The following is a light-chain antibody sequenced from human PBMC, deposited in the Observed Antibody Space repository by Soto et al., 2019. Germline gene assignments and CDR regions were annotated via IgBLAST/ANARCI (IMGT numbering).Light chain of an antibody. CDR3: ATWDGSLTGYV. Sequence: QSVLTQPPSASGALGQRVTISCSGGSSNIGSNTVNWYQQPPGTAPKLLICSTDQRPSGVPDRFSGSKSGTSASLAISGLQYEDEADSYCATWDGSLTGYVFGTGTKLTVL. J-gene: IGLJ1*01. CDR1: SSNIGSNT. V-gene: IGLV1-44*01. CDR2: STD.